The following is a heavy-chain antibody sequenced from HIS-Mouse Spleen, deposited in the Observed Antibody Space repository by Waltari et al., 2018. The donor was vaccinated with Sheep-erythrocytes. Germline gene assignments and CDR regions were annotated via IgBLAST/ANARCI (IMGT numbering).Heavy chain of an antibody. Sequence: EVQLVQSGAEVKKPGESLKISCKGSGYSFTSYWIGWVRQMPGKGLEWMGVIYPGDSDTRSSPSFQGQVTISADKSISTAYLQWSSLKASDTAMYYCARQYYYDSSGYAAHDAFDIWGQGTMVTVSS. V-gene: IGHV5-51*01. D-gene: IGHD3-22*01. J-gene: IGHJ3*02. CDR2: IYPGDSDT. CDR3: ARQYYYDSSGYAAHDAFDI. CDR1: GYSFTSYW.